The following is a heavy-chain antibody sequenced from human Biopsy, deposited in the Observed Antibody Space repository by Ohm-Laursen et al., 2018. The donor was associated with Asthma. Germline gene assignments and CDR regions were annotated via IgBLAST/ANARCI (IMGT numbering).Heavy chain of an antibody. Sequence: TLSLTCAVSGGSISSGGYSWSWIRQPPGKGLAWTGYIYHSGSTYYNPSLKTRVTISVDRSKNQFSLKLSSVTAADTAVYYCARVKDGYNFDYWGQGTLVTVSS. V-gene: IGHV4-30-2*01. CDR1: GGSISSGGYS. CDR3: ARVKDGYNFDY. CDR2: IYHSGST. D-gene: IGHD5-24*01. J-gene: IGHJ4*02.